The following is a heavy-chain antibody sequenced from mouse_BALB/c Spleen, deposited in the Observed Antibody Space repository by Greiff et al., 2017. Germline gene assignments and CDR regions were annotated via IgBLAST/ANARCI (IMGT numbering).Heavy chain of an antibody. J-gene: IGHJ4*01. CDR3: ASAITTVGAMDY. D-gene: IGHD1-1*01. Sequence: QVHVKQSGAELARPGASVKLSCKASGYTFTSYWMQWVKQRPGQGLEWIGAIYPGDGDTRYTQKFKGKATLTADKSSSTAYMQLSSLASEDSAVYYCASAITTVGAMDYWGQGTSVTVSS. V-gene: IGHV1-87*01. CDR2: IYPGDGDT. CDR1: GYTFTSYW.